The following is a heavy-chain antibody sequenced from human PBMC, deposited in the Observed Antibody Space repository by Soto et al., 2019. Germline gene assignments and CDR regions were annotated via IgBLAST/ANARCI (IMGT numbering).Heavy chain of an antibody. V-gene: IGHV4-30-2*01. D-gene: IGHD6-13*01. Sequence: SETLSLTCAVSGGSISSGGYSWSGIRQPPGKGLEWIGEVYQSGSTYYNPSLKSRLTISVDKSKNQFSLKLTSVTAADTAVYYCARARATIAAAAIFDCWGQGTLVTVSS. CDR1: GGSISSGGYS. J-gene: IGHJ4*02. CDR3: ARARATIAAAAIFDC. CDR2: VYQSGST.